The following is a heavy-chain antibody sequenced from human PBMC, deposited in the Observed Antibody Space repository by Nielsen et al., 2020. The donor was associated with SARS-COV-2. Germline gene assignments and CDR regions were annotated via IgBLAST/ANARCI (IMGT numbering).Heavy chain of an antibody. Sequence: WIRQAPGKGLEWVAVISYDGSNKYYADSVKGRFTISRHNSKNTLYLQMNSLRAEDTAVYYCARVRVVAATIYYYYGMDVWGQGTTVTVSS. CDR3: ARVRVVAATIYYYYGMDV. CDR2: ISYDGSNK. V-gene: IGHV3-30*03. J-gene: IGHJ6*02. D-gene: IGHD2-15*01.